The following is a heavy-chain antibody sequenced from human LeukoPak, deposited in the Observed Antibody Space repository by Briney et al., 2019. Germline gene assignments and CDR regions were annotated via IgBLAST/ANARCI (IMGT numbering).Heavy chain of an antibody. D-gene: IGHD4-17*01. V-gene: IGHV1-69*13. CDR2: IIPIFGTA. Sequence: SVKVSCKASGGTFSSYAISWVRQAPGQGLEWMGGIIPIFGTANYAQRFQGRVTITADESTSTAYMELSSLRSEDTAVYYCARGRTTVSHFDYWGQGTLVTVSS. J-gene: IGHJ4*02. CDR3: ARGRTTVSHFDY. CDR1: GGTFSSYA.